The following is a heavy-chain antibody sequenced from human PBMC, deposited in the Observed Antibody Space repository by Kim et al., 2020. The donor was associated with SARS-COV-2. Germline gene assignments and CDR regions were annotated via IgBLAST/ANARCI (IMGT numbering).Heavy chain of an antibody. Sequence: GGSLRLSCEASGFTFSNYAMSWVRLAPGKGLDWVSTTSGSGGSTYYADSVKGRFTISRDNSKNTLYLQMNSLRAEDTAVYYCAKVGYCSGGSCYPTGWFEPWGQGTLVTVSS. CDR1: GFTFSNYA. J-gene: IGHJ5*02. D-gene: IGHD2-15*01. CDR2: TSGSGGST. V-gene: IGHV3-23*01. CDR3: AKVGYCSGGSCYPTGWFEP.